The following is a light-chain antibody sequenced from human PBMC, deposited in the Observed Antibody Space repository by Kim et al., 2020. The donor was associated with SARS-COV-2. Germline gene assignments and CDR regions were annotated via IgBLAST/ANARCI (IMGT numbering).Light chain of an antibody. CDR2: DVS. Sequence: DVQMTQSPSSVSASVGDRVTITCRASQSISNWLVWYQQKPGKAPKVLISDVSRLQSGVPSRFRGSGFGTEFTLTISSLQPDDFATYYCQQSSYFPLTCGGGTKVDIK. V-gene: IGKV1-12*01. J-gene: IGKJ4*01. CDR3: QQSSYFPLT. CDR1: QSISNW.